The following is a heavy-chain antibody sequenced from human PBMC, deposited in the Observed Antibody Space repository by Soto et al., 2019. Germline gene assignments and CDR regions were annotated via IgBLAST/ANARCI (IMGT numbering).Heavy chain of an antibody. CDR3: ARDLRDTILLWAYGMDV. CDR2: IYHSGST. Sequence: QVQLQESGPGLVKPSGTLSLTCAVSGGSISSSNWWSWVRQPPGKGLEWIGEIYHSGSTNYNPSLKGRVTISVDKSKNQFSLKLSSVTAADTAVYYCARDLRDTILLWAYGMDVWGQGTTVTVSS. CDR1: GGSISSSNW. D-gene: IGHD3-3*01. J-gene: IGHJ6*02. V-gene: IGHV4-4*02.